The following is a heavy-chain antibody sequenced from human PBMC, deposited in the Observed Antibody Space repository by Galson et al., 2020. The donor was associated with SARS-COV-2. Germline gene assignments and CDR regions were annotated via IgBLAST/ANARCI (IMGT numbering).Heavy chain of an antibody. J-gene: IGHJ6*02. Sequence: GESLKISCKGSGYRFTSYWIAWVRQMPGKGLEWMGSIYPDDSDSRYSPSFQGQVTMSADKSLSTAYLQWSSLTASDTAMYYCARQSYGSGTYYKPPMGYYYGFDVWGQGTTVTVSS. CDR2: IYPDDSDS. CDR1: GYRFTSYW. V-gene: IGHV5-51*01. CDR3: ARQSYGSGTYYKPPMGYYYGFDV. D-gene: IGHD3-10*01.